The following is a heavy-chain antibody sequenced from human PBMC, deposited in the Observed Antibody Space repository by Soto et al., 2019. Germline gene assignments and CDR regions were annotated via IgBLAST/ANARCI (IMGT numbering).Heavy chain of an antibody. CDR3: AKTFLESFFDY. J-gene: IGHJ4*02. V-gene: IGHV3-30*18. Sequence: PGGSLRLSCAASGFTFSSYGMHWVRQAPGKGLEWVAVISYDGSNKYYADSVKGRFTISRDNSKNTLYLQMNSLRAEDTAVYYCAKTFLESFFDYWGQGTLVTVS. CDR1: GFTFSSYG. CDR2: ISYDGSNK. D-gene: IGHD3-3*01.